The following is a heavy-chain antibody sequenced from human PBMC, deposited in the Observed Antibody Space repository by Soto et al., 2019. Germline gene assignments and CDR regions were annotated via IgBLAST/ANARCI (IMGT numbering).Heavy chain of an antibody. J-gene: IGHJ4*02. CDR2: IIPIFGTA. V-gene: IGHV1-69*13. CDR3: ARRPPYSSFLYY. CDR1: GGTFSSYA. D-gene: IGHD6-6*01. Sequence: ASVKVSCKASGGTFSSYAISWVRQAPGQGLEWMGGIIPIFGTANYAQKFQGRVTITADESTSTAYMELSSLRSEDTAVYYCARRPPYSSFLYYWGQGTLVPVSS.